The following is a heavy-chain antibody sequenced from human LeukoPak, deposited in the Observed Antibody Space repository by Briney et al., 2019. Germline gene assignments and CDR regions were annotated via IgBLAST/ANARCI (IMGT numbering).Heavy chain of an antibody. J-gene: IGHJ5*02. V-gene: IGHV1-24*01. D-gene: IGHD2-2*02. CDR2: FDPEGGET. Sequence: ASVKVSCKVSGYTLTELSMHRVRQAPGKGLEWMGGFDPEGGETIYAQKFQGRVTMTEDTSTDTAYMELSSLRSEDTAVYYCATDIDCSSTSCYSGFDPWGQGTLVTVSS. CDR1: GYTLTELS. CDR3: ATDIDCSSTSCYSGFDP.